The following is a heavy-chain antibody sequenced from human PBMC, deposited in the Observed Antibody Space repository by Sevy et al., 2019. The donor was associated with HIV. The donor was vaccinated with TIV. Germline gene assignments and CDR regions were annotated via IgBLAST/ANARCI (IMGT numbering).Heavy chain of an antibody. V-gene: IGHV3-30*04. CDR3: ARFPPERAFDI. CDR1: GLTFSSYA. Sequence: GGSLRLSCAASGLTFSSYAMHWVRQGPGKGLEWVAVISYDARNEDYADSVKGRFTISRDNSKNTLYLQMNSLIAEDTAVYYCARFPPERAFDIWGQGTMVTVSS. CDR2: ISYDARNE. J-gene: IGHJ3*02.